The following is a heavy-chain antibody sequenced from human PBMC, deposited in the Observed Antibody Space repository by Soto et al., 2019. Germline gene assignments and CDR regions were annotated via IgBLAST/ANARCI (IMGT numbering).Heavy chain of an antibody. CDR2: IIPIFGTA. CDR1: GGTFSSYA. D-gene: IGHD2-2*02. Sequence: QVQLVQSGAEVKKPGSSVKVSCKASGGTFSSYAISWVLQAPGQGLEWMGGIIPIFGTANYAQKFQGRVTITADESTSTADMEMSSVRSEDTAVYYCARAHCSSTSGYTGLDYYYGMDVWGQGTTVTVSS. V-gene: IGHV1-69*01. CDR3: ARAHCSSTSGYTGLDYYYGMDV. J-gene: IGHJ6*02.